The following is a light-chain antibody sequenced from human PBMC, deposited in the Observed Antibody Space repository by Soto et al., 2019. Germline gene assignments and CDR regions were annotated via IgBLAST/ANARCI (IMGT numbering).Light chain of an antibody. CDR1: QCLLHITGETF. V-gene: IGKV2D-29*02. Sequence: DVVMTQTPLSLSVAPGQPASISCKSSQCLLHITGETFLFWYLQKPGQSPQLLIYEVSTRVSGVPDRFSGSGSGTDFTLEISRVETDDVGIYYCMQSTQLPPTFGQGTRLEI. J-gene: IGKJ5*01. CDR2: EVS. CDR3: MQSTQLPPT.